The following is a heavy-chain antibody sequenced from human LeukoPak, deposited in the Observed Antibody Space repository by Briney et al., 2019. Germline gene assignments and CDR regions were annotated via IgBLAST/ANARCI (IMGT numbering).Heavy chain of an antibody. CDR2: MYYSGNT. V-gene: IGHV4-39*01. Sequence: SETLSLTCSVSGGSISSNKYYWGWIRQPPGRGLEWIGSMYYSGNTYYNPSLKSRVIISVDTSKNQLSLTLTSVTAADTSVYYCARRRGDGDYRPESWGQGTLVTVSS. CDR1: GGSISSNKYY. D-gene: IGHD4-17*01. J-gene: IGHJ5*02. CDR3: ARRRGDGDYRPES.